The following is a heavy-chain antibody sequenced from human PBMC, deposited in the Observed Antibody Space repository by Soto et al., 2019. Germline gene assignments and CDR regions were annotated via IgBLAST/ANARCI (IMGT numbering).Heavy chain of an antibody. CDR2: ISSDRDST. Sequence: EVQLVESGGGLVQPGGSLRLSCVASGFTFSSYAMHWVRQAPGKGLGYVSAISSDRDSTYYADSLEGRFTISRDNSKNTLYLQMGSLRAEDMAVYYCARSLTTLSGYFDLWGRGTLVTVSS. D-gene: IGHD3-22*01. CDR1: GFTFSSYA. V-gene: IGHV3-64*07. J-gene: IGHJ2*01. CDR3: ARSLTTLSGYFDL.